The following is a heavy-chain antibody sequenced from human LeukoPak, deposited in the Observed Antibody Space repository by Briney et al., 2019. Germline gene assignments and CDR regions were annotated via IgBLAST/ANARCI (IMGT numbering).Heavy chain of an antibody. CDR2: ISGSGGST. Sequence: GGSLRLSCAASGFTFSSYAMSWVRQAPGKGLEWVSTISGSGGSTYYADSVKGRFTVSRDNSKNTLYLQMNSLRAEDTAVYYWAKDIAVYVFNIWGKGKRVTVFS. CDR3: AKDIAVYVFNI. J-gene: IGHJ3*02. V-gene: IGHV3-23*01. CDR1: GFTFSSYA. D-gene: IGHD6-19*01.